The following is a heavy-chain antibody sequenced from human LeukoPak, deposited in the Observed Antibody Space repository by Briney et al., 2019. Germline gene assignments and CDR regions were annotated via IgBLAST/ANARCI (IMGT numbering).Heavy chain of an antibody. D-gene: IGHD2-21*02. CDR3: ARELAYCGGDCSYFDY. CDR2: IYHSGST. J-gene: IGHJ4*02. Sequence: SGTLSLTCAVSGGSISSSNWWSWVRQPPGKGLEWIGEIYHSGSTNYNPSLKSRVTISVDKSKNQFSLKLSSVTAADTAVYYCARELAYCGGDCSYFDYWGQGTLVTVSS. V-gene: IGHV4-4*02. CDR1: GGSISSSNW.